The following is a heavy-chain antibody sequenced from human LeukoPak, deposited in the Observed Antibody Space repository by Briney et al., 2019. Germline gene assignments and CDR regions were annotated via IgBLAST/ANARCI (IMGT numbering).Heavy chain of an antibody. J-gene: IGHJ4*02. CDR2: ISYDGSNK. CDR1: GFTFSSYA. D-gene: IGHD6-6*01. CDR3: AREAEARRIAARPFDY. V-gene: IGHV3-30-3*01. Sequence: PGGSLGLSCAASGFTFSSYAMPWVRQAPGKGLEWVAVISYDGSNKYYADSVKGRFTISRDNSKNTLYLQMNSLRAEDTAVYYCAREAEARRIAARPFDYWGQGTLVTVSS.